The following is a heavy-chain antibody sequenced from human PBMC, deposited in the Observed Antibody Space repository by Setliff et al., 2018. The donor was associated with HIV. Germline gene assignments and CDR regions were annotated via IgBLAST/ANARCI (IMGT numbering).Heavy chain of an antibody. V-gene: IGHV3-21*05. Sequence: GALRLSCAASGFTFSSYSMNWVRQAPGKGLEWVSYISSSSSYIYYADSVKGRFTISRDNAKNSLYLQMNSLRAEDTAVYYCAREDGAYYYDSSGLDYWGQGTLVTVSS. CDR1: GFTFSSYS. CDR3: AREDGAYYYDSSGLDY. D-gene: IGHD3-22*01. J-gene: IGHJ4*02. CDR2: ISSSSSYI.